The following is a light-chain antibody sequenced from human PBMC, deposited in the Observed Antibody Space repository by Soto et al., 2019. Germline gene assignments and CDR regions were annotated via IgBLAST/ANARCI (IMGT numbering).Light chain of an antibody. Sequence: DIVMTQSPDSLAVSLGERATINCKSSQSVLYSSDNKNYLAWYQQKPGQPPKLLIYWASTRESGVPDRFSGSGSGTDFTLTISNLQAEDVAVYYCQQCYGTPYTFGQGTKLEIK. J-gene: IGKJ2*01. V-gene: IGKV4-1*01. CDR2: WAS. CDR3: QQCYGTPYT. CDR1: QSVLYSSDNKNY.